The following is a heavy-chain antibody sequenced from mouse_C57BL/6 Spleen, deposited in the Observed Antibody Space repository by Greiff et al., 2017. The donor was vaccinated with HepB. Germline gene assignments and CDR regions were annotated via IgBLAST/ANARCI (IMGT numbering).Heavy chain of an antibody. J-gene: IGHJ4*01. Sequence: QVQLQQPGAELVMPGASVKLSCKASGYTFTSYWMHWVKQRPGQGLEWIGEIDPSDSYTNYNQKFKGKSTLTVDKSSSTAYMQLSSLTSEDSAVYYCARAWYYGSSYLVGYAMDYWGQGTSVTVSS. CDR1: GYTFTSYW. CDR3: ARAWYYGSSYLVGYAMDY. CDR2: IDPSDSYT. D-gene: IGHD1-1*01. V-gene: IGHV1-69*01.